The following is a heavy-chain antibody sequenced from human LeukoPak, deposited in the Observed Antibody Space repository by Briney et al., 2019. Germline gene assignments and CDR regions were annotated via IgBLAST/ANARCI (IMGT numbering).Heavy chain of an antibody. CDR1: GFTFSSHG. CDR3: AKDSDRSGGNTFNY. J-gene: IGHJ4*02. CDR2: ISNCGGTT. V-gene: IGHV3-23*01. Sequence: PGGSLRLSCAASGFTFSSHGMSWVRQAPGKGLEWVSAISNCGGTTNYADSVKGRFTISRDNSKNTLYLQMSSLRAEDTAIYYCAKDSDRSGGNTFNYWGQGTLVTVSS. D-gene: IGHD2-15*01.